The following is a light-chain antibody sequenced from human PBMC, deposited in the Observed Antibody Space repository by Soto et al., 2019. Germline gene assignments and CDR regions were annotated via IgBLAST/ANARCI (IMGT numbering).Light chain of an antibody. Sequence: EIVLTQSPGTLSLSPGERATLSCRASQSVSSSYLAWYQQKPGQAPRLLIYGASSRATGIPDRFSGSGSGTDFTLTISRQEPEDFAVYCCQQYGSSPWTFGQGTQVEIK. CDR3: QQYGSSPWT. J-gene: IGKJ1*01. CDR2: GAS. V-gene: IGKV3-20*01. CDR1: QSVSSSY.